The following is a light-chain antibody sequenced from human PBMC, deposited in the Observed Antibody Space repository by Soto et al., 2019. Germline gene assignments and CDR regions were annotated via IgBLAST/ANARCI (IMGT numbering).Light chain of an antibody. Sequence: EIVLTQSPGTLSLSPGERATLSCRASQSVSSSYLAWYQQKPGQAPRLLIYGASNRATGIPDRFSGSGSGTEFTLTISRLEPADFAVYYCQQYGSSPSTFGPGTKVDIK. CDR1: QSVSSSY. CDR2: GAS. J-gene: IGKJ3*01. V-gene: IGKV3-20*01. CDR3: QQYGSSPST.